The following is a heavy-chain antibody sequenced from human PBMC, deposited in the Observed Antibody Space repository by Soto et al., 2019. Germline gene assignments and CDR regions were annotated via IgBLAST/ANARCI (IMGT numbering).Heavy chain of an antibody. CDR2: IYYSGST. V-gene: IGHV4-31*03. D-gene: IGHD3-22*01. CDR3: ARWGGTYYYDSSGYSDWFDP. J-gene: IGHJ5*02. Sequence: KPSETLSLTCTVSGGSISSGGYYWSWIRQHPGKGLEWIGYIYYSGSTYYNPSLKSRVTISVDTSKNQFSLKLSSVTAADTAVYYCARWGGTYYYDSSGYSDWFDPWGQGTLVTVSS. CDR1: GGSISSGGYY.